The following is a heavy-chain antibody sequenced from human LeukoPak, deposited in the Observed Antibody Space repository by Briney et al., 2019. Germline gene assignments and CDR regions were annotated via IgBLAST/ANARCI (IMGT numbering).Heavy chain of an antibody. V-gene: IGHV3-11*04. CDR2: ISGSDSNK. CDR3: ATSQSSVAGIVGD. J-gene: IGHJ4*02. D-gene: IGHD6-19*01. CDR1: GFTFSDYF. Sequence: PGGSLRLSCAASGFTFSDYFMTWIRQAPGKGLEWVSYISGSDSNKYYADSVKGRFTISRDNAKNSLYLQMNSLRVEDTAVYYCATSQSSVAGIVGDWGQGTLVTVSS.